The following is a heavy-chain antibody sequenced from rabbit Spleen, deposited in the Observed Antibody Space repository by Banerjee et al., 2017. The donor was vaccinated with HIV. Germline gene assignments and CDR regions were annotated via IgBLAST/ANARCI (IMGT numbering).Heavy chain of an antibody. D-gene: IGHD4-2*01. Sequence: QEQLVESGGGLVQPGGSLKLSCKASGFDFSNYGVSWVRQAPGKGLEWIGYIEPIFGNTYYANWVNGRFTISSHNAQNTLYLQLSSLTAADTATYFCARDYVGGARYQFDLWGQGTLVTVS. J-gene: IGHJ4*01. V-gene: IGHV1S47*01. CDR2: IEPIFGNT. CDR3: ARDYVGGARYQFDL. CDR1: GFDFSNYG.